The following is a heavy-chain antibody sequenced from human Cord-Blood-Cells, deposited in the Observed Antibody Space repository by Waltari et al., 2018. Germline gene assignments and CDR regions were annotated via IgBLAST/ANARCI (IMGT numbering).Heavy chain of an antibody. V-gene: IGHV4-34*01. CDR2: INHSGST. CDR1: GGSFSGYY. CDR3: ARFFDGGYCSSTSCFDY. Sequence: QVQLQQWGAGLLKPSETLSLTCAVYGGSFSGYYWSWIRQPPGKGREWIGEINHSGSTNYNSSLKSRVTISVDTSKNQFSLKLSSVTAADTAVYYCARFFDGGYCSSTSCFDYWGQGTLVTVSS. J-gene: IGHJ4*02. D-gene: IGHD2-2*01.